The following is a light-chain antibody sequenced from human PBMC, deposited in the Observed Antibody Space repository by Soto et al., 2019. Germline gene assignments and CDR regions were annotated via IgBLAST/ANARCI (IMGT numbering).Light chain of an antibody. J-gene: IGLJ2*01. Sequence: QSVLTQPPSVSGAPGQRVTISCTGSSSNIGAAYAVHWYQQFPGTAPKLLIYDKNNRPSGVPDRFSGSKSGTSASLAITGLQAEDEADYYCQSYDSNVGGAVVFGGGTKLTVL. CDR2: DKN. CDR1: SSNIGAAYA. V-gene: IGLV1-40*01. CDR3: QSYDSNVGGAVV.